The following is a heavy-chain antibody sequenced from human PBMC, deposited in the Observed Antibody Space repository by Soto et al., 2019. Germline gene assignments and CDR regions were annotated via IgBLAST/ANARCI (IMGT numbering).Heavy chain of an antibody. D-gene: IGHD2-15*01. Sequence: PXGSLRLSCAASGFTFSSYSMNCVRQAPGKGLEWVSSISSSSSYIYYADSVKGRFTISRDNAKNSLYLQMNSLRAEDTAVYYCARLGGYCSGGSCHYGMDVWGQGTTDTVSS. CDR3: ARLGGYCSGGSCHYGMDV. J-gene: IGHJ6*02. CDR1: GFTFSSYS. CDR2: ISSSSSYI. V-gene: IGHV3-21*01.